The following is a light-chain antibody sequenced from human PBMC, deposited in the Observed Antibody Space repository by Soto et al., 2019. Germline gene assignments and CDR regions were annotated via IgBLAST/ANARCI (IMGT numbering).Light chain of an antibody. J-gene: IGKJ3*01. CDR3: QQFGSSPPIFT. CDR1: QSVSSSY. V-gene: IGKV3-20*01. Sequence: EIVLTQSPGTLSLSPGERATLSCRASQSVSSSYLAWYQQKPGQAPRLLIYGASSRATGIPDRFSGSGSGTDFTRTITSLEPQDFEVYYCQQFGSSPPIFTFGPGTKVDIK. CDR2: GAS.